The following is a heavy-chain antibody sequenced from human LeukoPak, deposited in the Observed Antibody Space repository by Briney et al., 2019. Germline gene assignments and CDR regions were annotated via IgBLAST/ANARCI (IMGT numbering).Heavy chain of an antibody. CDR2: IPYDGSNK. Sequence: GGSLRLSCAASGFTFSSYAMHWVRQAPGKGLEWVAVIPYDGSNKYYADSVKGRFTISRDNSKNTLYLQMNSLRAEDTAVYYCARATIFGVVVPDYWGQGTLVTVSS. J-gene: IGHJ4*02. CDR3: ARATIFGVVVPDY. CDR1: GFTFSSYA. D-gene: IGHD3-3*01. V-gene: IGHV3-30-3*01.